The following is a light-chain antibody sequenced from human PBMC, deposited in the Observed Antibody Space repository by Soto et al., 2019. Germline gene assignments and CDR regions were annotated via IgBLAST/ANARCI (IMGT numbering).Light chain of an antibody. CDR3: QQSYSTPPWT. V-gene: IGKV3D-20*02. CDR2: DAS. CDR1: QTVRNNY. J-gene: IGKJ1*01. Sequence: ALIQSPVTLSLSPGERATLSCMASQTVRNNYLAWYQQKPGQAPRLLIYDASSRATGIPDRFSGGGSGTDFTLTISSLQPEDFATYYCQQSYSTPPWTFGQGTKVDIK.